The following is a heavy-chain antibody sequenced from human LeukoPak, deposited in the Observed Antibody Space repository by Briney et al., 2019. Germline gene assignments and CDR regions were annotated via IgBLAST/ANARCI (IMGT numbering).Heavy chain of an antibody. CDR1: GFTFSSYS. CDR3: AKKKIQNYYGSGTYWYFDL. D-gene: IGHD3-10*01. V-gene: IGHV3-21*04. Sequence: PGGSLRLSCAASGFTFSSYSMNWVRQAPGKGLEWVSSISSSSSYIYYADSVKGRFTISRDNAKNSLYLQMNSLRAEDTAVYYCAKKKIQNYYGSGTYWYFDLWGRGTLVTVSS. CDR2: ISSSSSYI. J-gene: IGHJ2*01.